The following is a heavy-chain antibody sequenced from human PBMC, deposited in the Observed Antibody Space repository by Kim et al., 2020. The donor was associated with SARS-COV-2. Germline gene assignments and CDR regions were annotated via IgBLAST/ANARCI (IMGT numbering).Heavy chain of an antibody. CDR3: AKDRSYYYDSSGYSDY. Sequence: VKGRFPISRDNSKNTLYLKMNSLRAEDTAVYYCAKDRSYYYDSSGYSDYWGQGTLVTVSS. J-gene: IGHJ4*02. V-gene: IGHV3-23*01. D-gene: IGHD3-22*01.